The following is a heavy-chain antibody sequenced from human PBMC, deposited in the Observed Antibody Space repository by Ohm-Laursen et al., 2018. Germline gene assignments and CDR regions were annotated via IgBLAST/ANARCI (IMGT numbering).Heavy chain of an antibody. CDR2: INSSSSTI. V-gene: IGHV3-48*01. J-gene: IGHJ6*02. Sequence: SLRLSCAASGFTFSASGMNWVRQAPGKGLEWLSYINSSSSTIYYADSVKGRFTISRDNAKNSLYLQMNSLRGEDTAVYYCARGHYYYYGMDVWGQGTTVTVSS. CDR1: GFTFSASG. CDR3: ARGHYYYYGMDV.